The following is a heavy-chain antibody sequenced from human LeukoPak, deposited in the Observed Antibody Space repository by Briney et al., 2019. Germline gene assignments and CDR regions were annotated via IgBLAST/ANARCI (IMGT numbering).Heavy chain of an antibody. CDR1: GDSISSSNYY. CDR3: ARVYWYFDL. CDR2: IYYSGSP. V-gene: IGHV4-39*01. J-gene: IGHJ2*01. Sequence: SETLSLTCTVSGDSISSSNYYWGWIRQPPGKGLEWIGSIYYSGSPYYNPSLKSRVTISVDTSKNQFSLKLSSVTAADPAVYYCARVYWYFDLWGRGTLVTVSS.